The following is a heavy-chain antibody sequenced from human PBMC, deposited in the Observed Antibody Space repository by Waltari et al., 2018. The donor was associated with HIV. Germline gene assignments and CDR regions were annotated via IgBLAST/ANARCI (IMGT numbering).Heavy chain of an antibody. CDR3: ARGPGQASSEAFDF. CDR1: GGSISGSY. D-gene: IGHD2-21*01. J-gene: IGHJ3*01. V-gene: IGHV4-4*07. Sequence: QVHLQESGPGLVKSSETLSLRCTVSGGSISGSYWSWIRQSAGKGLEYIGGVYFNGDTNYNPSFKSRVTMSVDTSKNQFSLKINSMTAADTAVYYCARGPGQASSEAFDFWGQGTFVAVSS. CDR2: VYFNGDT.